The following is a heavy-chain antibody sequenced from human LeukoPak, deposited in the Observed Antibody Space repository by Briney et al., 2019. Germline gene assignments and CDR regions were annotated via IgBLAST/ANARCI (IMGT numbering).Heavy chain of an antibody. Sequence: SETLSLTCTVSGGSISSYYWSWIRQPPGKGLEWIGYIYYSGSTNYNPSLKSRVTISVDTSRNQFSLKLGSVTAADTAVYYCARHGSIATGAFTYWGQGTLVTVSS. CDR1: GGSISSYY. V-gene: IGHV4-59*08. CDR2: IYYSGST. J-gene: IGHJ4*02. CDR3: ARHGSIATGAFTY. D-gene: IGHD6-13*01.